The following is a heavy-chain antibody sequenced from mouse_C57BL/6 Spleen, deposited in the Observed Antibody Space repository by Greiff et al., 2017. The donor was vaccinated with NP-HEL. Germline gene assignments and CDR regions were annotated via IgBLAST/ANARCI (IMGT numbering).Heavy chain of an antibody. V-gene: IGHV5-17*01. Sequence: EVHLVESGGGLVKPGGSLKLSCAASGFTFSDYGMHWVRQAPEKGLEWVAYISSGSSTIYYADTVKGRFTISRDHAKNTLFLQMTSLRSEDTAMYYCARDYYYGSSAWFAYWGQGTLVTVSA. CDR2: ISSGSSTI. D-gene: IGHD1-1*01. CDR1: GFTFSDYG. CDR3: ARDYYYGSSAWFAY. J-gene: IGHJ3*01.